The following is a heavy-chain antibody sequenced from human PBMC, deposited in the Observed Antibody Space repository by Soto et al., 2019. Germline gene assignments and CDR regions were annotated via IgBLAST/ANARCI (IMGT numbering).Heavy chain of an antibody. V-gene: IGHV3-7*03. D-gene: IGHD3-3*01. Sequence: EVQLVESGGGLVQPGGSLRLSCAASGFTFSSYWMSWVRQAPGKGLEWVGNIKQDGSEKYYVDSVKGRFTISRDNAKNSLYLQMNSLRAEDTAVYYCARETRITIFGVVIVNYYYYYGMDVWGQGTTVTVSS. J-gene: IGHJ6*02. CDR3: ARETRITIFGVVIVNYYYYYGMDV. CDR1: GFTFSSYW. CDR2: IKQDGSEK.